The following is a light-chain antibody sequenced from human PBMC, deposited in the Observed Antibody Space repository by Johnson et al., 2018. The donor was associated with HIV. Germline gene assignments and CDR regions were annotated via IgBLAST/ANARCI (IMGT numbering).Light chain of an antibody. J-gene: IGLJ1*01. CDR1: SSNIGYNY. CDR2: DNN. CDR3: GTWDSSLSRL. V-gene: IGLV1-51*01. Sequence: QSILTQPPSVSAAPGQKVTISCSGSSSNIGYNYVSWYQQLPGTAPKLLIYDNNKRPSGIPDRFSGSKSGTSATLGITGLQTGDEADYYCGTWDSSLSRLFGTVTKVTVL.